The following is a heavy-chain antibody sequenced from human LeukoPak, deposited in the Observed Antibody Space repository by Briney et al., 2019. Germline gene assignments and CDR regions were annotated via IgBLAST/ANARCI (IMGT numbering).Heavy chain of an antibody. Sequence: GASVKVSCKASGYTFTSYYMHWVRHAPGQGLEWMGIINPSGGSTSYAQKFQGRVTMTRDTSTSTVYMELSSLRSEDTAVYYCATDTAYIDSSGYPALGYWGQGTLVTVSS. CDR2: INPSGGST. CDR3: ATDTAYIDSSGYPALGY. V-gene: IGHV1-46*01. D-gene: IGHD3-22*01. CDR1: GYTFTSYY. J-gene: IGHJ4*02.